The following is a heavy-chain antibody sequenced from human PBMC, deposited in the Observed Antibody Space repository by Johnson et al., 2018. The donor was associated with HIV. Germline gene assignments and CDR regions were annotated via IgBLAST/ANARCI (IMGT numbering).Heavy chain of an antibody. D-gene: IGHD2-15*01. V-gene: IGHV3-15*01. CDR3: TTGLGRAAKEPGGVGGALEI. J-gene: IGHJ3*02. Sequence: VQLVESGGGLVKPGGSLRLSCAASGFTFSNAWMSLVRQAPGKGLEWVGRIKSKTDGGTTDYAAPVKGRFTISRDDSKNTLYLQMNSIKTEDTALYYCTTGLGRAAKEPGGVGGALEIWGQGTMVTVSS. CDR2: IKSKTDGGTT. CDR1: GFTFSNAW.